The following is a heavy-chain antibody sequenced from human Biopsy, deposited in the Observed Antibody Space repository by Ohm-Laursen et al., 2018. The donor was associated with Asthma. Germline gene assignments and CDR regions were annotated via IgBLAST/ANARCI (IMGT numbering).Heavy chain of an antibody. CDR2: ISSSSSTI. D-gene: IGHD5-18*01. CDR3: ARFKRGYSYGYAGVFDY. Sequence: SLRLSCAASGFTFSSYGMYRVRQAPGKGLEWVSYISSSSSTIYYADSVKGRFTISRDNAKNSLYLQMNSLRDEDTAVYYCARFKRGYSYGYAGVFDYWGQGTLVTVSS. CDR1: GFTFSSYG. J-gene: IGHJ4*02. V-gene: IGHV3-48*02.